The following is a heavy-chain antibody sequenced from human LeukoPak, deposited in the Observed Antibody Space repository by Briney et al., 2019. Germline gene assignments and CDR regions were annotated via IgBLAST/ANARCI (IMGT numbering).Heavy chain of an antibody. V-gene: IGHV4-59*01. CDR2: IYYSGST. CDR3: ARDRGSAYSRGFDP. Sequence: RSSETLSLTCTVSGGSISSYYWSWIRQLPGKGLEWIGYIYYSGSTNYNPSLKSRVTISVDTSKNQFSLKLSSVTAADTAVYYCARDRGSAYSRGFDPWGQGLLVTVSS. D-gene: IGHD1-14*01. J-gene: IGHJ5*02. CDR1: GGSISSYY.